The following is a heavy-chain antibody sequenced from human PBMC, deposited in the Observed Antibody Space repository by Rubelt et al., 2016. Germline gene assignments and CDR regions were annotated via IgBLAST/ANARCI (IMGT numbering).Heavy chain of an antibody. J-gene: IGHJ4*02. Sequence: QVQLQQWGAGLLKPSETLSLTCAVYGGSFSGYYWSWIRQPPGKGLEWIGSIYYSGSTDDNPSLKSRGTISVDTAKNQCSLKLSSVTAADTAVDYCASFFSSGGYSYGYYFDYWGQGTLVTVSS. V-gene: IGHV4-34*01. CDR2: IYYSGST. D-gene: IGHD5-18*01. CDR1: GGSFSGYY. CDR3: ASFFSSGGYSYGYYFDY.